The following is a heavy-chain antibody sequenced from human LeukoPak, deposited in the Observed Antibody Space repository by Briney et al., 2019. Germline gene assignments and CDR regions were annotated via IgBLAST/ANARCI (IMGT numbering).Heavy chain of an antibody. Sequence: GGSLRLSRAASGFTVSSNYMSWVRQAPGKGLEWVSVIYSGGSTYYADSVKGRFTISRDNSKNTLYLQMNSLRAEDTAVYYCARVSKAAAGYFDYWGQGTLVTVSS. D-gene: IGHD6-13*01. V-gene: IGHV3-66*01. CDR2: IYSGGST. CDR1: GFTVSSNY. J-gene: IGHJ4*02. CDR3: ARVSKAAAGYFDY.